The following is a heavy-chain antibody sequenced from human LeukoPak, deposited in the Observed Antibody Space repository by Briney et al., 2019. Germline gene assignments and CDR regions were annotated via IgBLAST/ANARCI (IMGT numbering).Heavy chain of an antibody. V-gene: IGHV1-69*13. Sequence: SVKVSCKASGYTFTGYHMHWVRQAPGQGLEWMGGITPIFGTAHYAQKFQGRVTITADVSTRTAYMEVSSLRSEDTANYYCATEAPSETAVSSAFDIWGQGTVVTVSS. CDR3: ATEAPSETAVSSAFDI. CDR2: ITPIFGTA. D-gene: IGHD5/OR15-5a*01. J-gene: IGHJ3*02. CDR1: GYTFTGYH.